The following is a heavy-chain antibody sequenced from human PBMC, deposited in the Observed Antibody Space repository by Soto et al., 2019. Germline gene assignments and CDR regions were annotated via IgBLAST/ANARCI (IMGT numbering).Heavy chain of an antibody. CDR2: IYYSGST. V-gene: IGHV4-30-4*01. J-gene: IGHJ4*02. Sequence: LPLTCTVSGGSISSGDYYWSWIRQPPGKGLEWIGYIYYSGSTYYNPSLKSRVTISVDTSKNQFSLKLSSVTAADTAVYYRARVPKVPAAIDYWGQGTLVTVSS. CDR3: ARVPKVPAAIDY. D-gene: IGHD2-2*01. CDR1: GGSISSGDYY.